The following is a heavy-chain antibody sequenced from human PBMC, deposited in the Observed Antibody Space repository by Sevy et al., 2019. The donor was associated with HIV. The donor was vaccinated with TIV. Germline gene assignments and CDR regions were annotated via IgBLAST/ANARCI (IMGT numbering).Heavy chain of an antibody. J-gene: IGHJ6*02. CDR2: IKPKSGAT. CDR3: SSESYDFWTGPVDYDYGLDV. Sequence: ASVKVSCKASGYSFSDSGYYVHWVRQAPGQGLEWMGWIKPKSGATKFAQKFQGRVTMTRDTSVSTANMELTRLTSDDTAVYYCSSESYDFWTGPVDYDYGLDVWGQGTTVTVSS. CDR1: GYSFSDSGYY. D-gene: IGHD3-3*01. V-gene: IGHV1-2*02.